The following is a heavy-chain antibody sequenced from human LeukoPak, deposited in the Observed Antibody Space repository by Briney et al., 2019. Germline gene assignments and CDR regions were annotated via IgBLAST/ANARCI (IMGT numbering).Heavy chain of an antibody. J-gene: IGHJ4*02. CDR2: IIPIFGTA. Sequence: PGASVKVSCKASGHTFTSYGISWVRQAPGQGLEWMGGIIPIFGTANYAQKFQGRVTITTDESTSTAYMELSSLRSEDTAVYYCARTERETNRRDGYKGAFDYWGQGTLVTVSS. V-gene: IGHV1-69*05. CDR3: ARTERETNRRDGYKGAFDY. D-gene: IGHD5-24*01. CDR1: GHTFTSYG.